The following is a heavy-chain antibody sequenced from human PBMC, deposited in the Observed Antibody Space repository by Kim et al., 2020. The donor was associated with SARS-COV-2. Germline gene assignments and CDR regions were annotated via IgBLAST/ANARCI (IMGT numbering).Heavy chain of an antibody. CDR1: GGTFSSYA. V-gene: IGHV1-69*13. Sequence: SVKVSCKASGGTFSSYAISWVRQAPGQGLEWMGGIIPIFGTANYAQKFQGRVTITADESTSTAYMELSSLRSEDTAVYYCARGEGEVVPAAMQYGGQGSLVPVAS. D-gene: IGHD2-2*01. CDR3: ARGEGEVVPAAMQY. J-gene: IGHJ4*02. CDR2: IIPIFGTA.